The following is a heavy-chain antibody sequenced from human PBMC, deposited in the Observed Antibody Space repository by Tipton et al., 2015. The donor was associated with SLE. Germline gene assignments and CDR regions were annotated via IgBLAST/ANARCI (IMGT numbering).Heavy chain of an antibody. Sequence: QLVQSGGGVVQPGRSLRLSCAASGFIFSSYSMNWVRQAPGKGLEWVSFISSNSGYIYYADSVRGRFTISRDNAKNSVFLQMNSLRVEDTGVYYCAKENVLVPAAKITNYFDYWGQGTLVTVSS. D-gene: IGHD2-2*01. CDR3: AKENVLVPAAKITNYFDY. CDR2: ISSNSGYI. J-gene: IGHJ4*02. V-gene: IGHV3-21*03. CDR1: GFIFSSYS.